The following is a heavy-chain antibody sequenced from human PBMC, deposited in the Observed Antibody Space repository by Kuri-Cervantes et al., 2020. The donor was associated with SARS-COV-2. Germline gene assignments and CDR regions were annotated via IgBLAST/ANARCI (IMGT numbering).Heavy chain of an antibody. Sequence: GESLKSPCVASGFTFSSYGMDWVRQAPGKGLERVAFIRYDGSNKYYADYVKGRFTISRDNSKNTLYLQMNSLRAEDTAVYYCARDGRGENWYFDLWGRGTLVTVSS. D-gene: IGHD1-26*01. CDR3: ARDGRGENWYFDL. J-gene: IGHJ2*01. CDR2: IRYDGSNK. V-gene: IGHV3-30*02. CDR1: GFTFSSYG.